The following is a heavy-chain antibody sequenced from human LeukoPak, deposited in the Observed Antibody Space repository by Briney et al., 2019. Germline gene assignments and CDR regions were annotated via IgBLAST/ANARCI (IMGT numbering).Heavy chain of an antibody. Sequence: ASVKVSCKASGYTFTSYGISWVRQAPGQGLEWMGWISAYNGNTNYAQKLQGRVTMTTDTSTSTAYMELSGLRSEDTAVYYCARERESGSYDSSGPYSFDYWGQGTLVTVSS. D-gene: IGHD3-22*01. CDR1: GYTFTSYG. CDR2: ISAYNGNT. V-gene: IGHV1-18*01. CDR3: ARERESGSYDSSGPYSFDY. J-gene: IGHJ4*02.